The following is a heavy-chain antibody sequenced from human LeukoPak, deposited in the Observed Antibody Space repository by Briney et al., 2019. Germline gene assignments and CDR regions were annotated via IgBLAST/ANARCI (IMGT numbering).Heavy chain of an antibody. V-gene: IGHV5-51*01. CDR3: ARSYSSSWSGFDP. CDR2: IYPADSDT. J-gene: IGHJ5*02. Sequence: GESLQISCKGSGYDFTTYWIGWVRQMPGKGLEWMGVIYPADSDTTYSPSFQGQVTISADKSISTAYLQWSSLKASDTAIYYCARSYSSSWSGFDPWGQGTLVTVSS. D-gene: IGHD6-13*01. CDR1: GYDFTTYW.